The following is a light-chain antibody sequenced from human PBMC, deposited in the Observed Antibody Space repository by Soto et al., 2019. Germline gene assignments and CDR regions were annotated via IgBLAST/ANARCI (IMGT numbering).Light chain of an antibody. J-gene: IGLJ2*01. V-gene: IGLV1-51*01. CDR1: TSNIGNND. CDR2: DNN. CDR3: GTWDSGLSAGV. Sequence: QSMLTQPPSVSAAPGQKVTIFCSGSTSNIGNNDVSWYQQLPGTAPKLLVYDNNKRPSEIPDRFSGSKSGTSATLGITGLQTGDEADYYCGTWDSGLSAGVFGGGTQLTVL.